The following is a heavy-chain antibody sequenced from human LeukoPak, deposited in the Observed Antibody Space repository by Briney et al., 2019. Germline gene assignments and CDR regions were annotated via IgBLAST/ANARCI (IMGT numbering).Heavy chain of an antibody. V-gene: IGHV4-34*01. CDR1: GGSFRGYY. CDR3: ARVGYCSSTSCYSANPDYYYYGMDV. D-gene: IGHD2-2*01. Sequence: SETLSLTCAVYGGSFRGYYWSWIRQPPGKGLEWIGEINHSGSTNYNPSLKSRVTISVDTSKNQFSLKLSSVTAADTAVYYCARVGYCSSTSCYSANPDYYYYGMDVWGQGTTVTVSS. CDR2: INHSGST. J-gene: IGHJ6*02.